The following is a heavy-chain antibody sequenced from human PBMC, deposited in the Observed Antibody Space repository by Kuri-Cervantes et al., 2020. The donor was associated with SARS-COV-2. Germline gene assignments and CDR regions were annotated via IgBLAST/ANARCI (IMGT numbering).Heavy chain of an antibody. D-gene: IGHD7-27*01. CDR1: GFIFSDYY. J-gene: IGHJ4*02. CDR3: ARDLRLGKSLDY. V-gene: IGHV3-11*04. Sequence: LSLTCAASGFIFSDYYMTWIRQTPGKGLEWVSNIGPSGTTKYYADSVKGRFTISRDNAENSLYLQMSSLRAEDTAVYYCARDLRLGKSLDYWGQGTLVTVSS. CDR2: IGPSGTTK.